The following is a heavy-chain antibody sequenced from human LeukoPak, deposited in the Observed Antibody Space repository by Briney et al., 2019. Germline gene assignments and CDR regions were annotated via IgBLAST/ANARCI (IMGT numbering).Heavy chain of an antibody. CDR2: MNPNSGNT. CDR1: GYTFTSYD. CDR3: ARYYYGSGSASSHYYMDV. J-gene: IGHJ6*03. D-gene: IGHD3-10*01. V-gene: IGHV1-8*01. Sequence: ASVKVSCKASGYTFTSYDINWVQQATGQGLEWMGWMNPNSGNTGYAQKFQGRVTMTRNTSISTAYMELSSLRSEDTAVYYCARYYYGSGSASSHYYMDVWGKGTTVTVSS.